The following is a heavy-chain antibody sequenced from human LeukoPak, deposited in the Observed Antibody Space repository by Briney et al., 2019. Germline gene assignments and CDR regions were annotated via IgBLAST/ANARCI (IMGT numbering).Heavy chain of an antibody. V-gene: IGHV4-34*01. Sequence: SETLSLTCAVYGGSFSGYYWSWIRQPPGKGLEWIGEINHSGSTNYNPSLKSRVTISVDTSKNQFSLKLSSVTAADTAMYYCARGRTGWRDYWGQGTLVTVSS. J-gene: IGHJ4*02. CDR2: INHSGST. CDR3: ARGRTGWRDY. D-gene: IGHD2-2*01. CDR1: GGSFSGYY.